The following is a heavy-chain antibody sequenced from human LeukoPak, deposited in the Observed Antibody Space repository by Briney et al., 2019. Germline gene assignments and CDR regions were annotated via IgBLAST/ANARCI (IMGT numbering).Heavy chain of an antibody. V-gene: IGHV4-59*01. D-gene: IGHD5-24*01. CDR1: GGSINNYY. Sequence: SETLSLTCTVSGGSINNYYWNWIRQPPGKGLEWIGYIYYSGSTNYNPSLKSRVTISVDTSKNQFSLKLSSVTAADTAVYYCARVRGGTYNHYFDYWGQGTLVTVSS. J-gene: IGHJ4*02. CDR2: IYYSGST. CDR3: ARVRGGTYNHYFDY.